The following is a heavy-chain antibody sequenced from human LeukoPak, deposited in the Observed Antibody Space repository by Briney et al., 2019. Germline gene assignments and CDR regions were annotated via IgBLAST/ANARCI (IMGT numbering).Heavy chain of an antibody. CDR3: ARDLSVGLYYDSSGYPLDY. CDR2: INWNGGRT. CDR1: GWTFDDYG. Sequence: GGALRLSCAASGWTFDDYGMSWVRQAPGKGLEGVSGINWNGGRTGYADSVKGRFTISRDNAKNSLYLQMNSLSAEDTALYYCARDLSVGLYYDSSGYPLDYWGQGTLVTVSS. D-gene: IGHD3-22*01. J-gene: IGHJ4*02. V-gene: IGHV3-20*04.